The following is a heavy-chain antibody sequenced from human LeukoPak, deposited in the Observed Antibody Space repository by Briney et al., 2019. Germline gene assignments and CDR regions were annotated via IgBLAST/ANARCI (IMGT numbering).Heavy chain of an antibody. CDR2: IRGSGGYT. V-gene: IGHV3-23*01. Sequence: PGGSLRLSCAASGFTFSNFAMSWVRQAPGRGMEWVSTIRGSGGYTYYADSVKGRFATSRDNSKATLYLQMSSLRAEDTAIYYCAKDTSGSYDDWGQGTLVTVSS. CDR3: AKDTSGSYDD. CDR1: GFTFSNFA. J-gene: IGHJ4*02. D-gene: IGHD1-26*01.